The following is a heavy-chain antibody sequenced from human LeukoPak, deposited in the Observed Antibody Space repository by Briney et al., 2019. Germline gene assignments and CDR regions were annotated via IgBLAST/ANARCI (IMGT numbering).Heavy chain of an antibody. D-gene: IGHD4-11*01. CDR3: VRDPSNSGNWFDL. Sequence: PGGSLRLSCAASGFNLRDHWMHWVRQAPGKGLVWFSRLGTDGTYTNYADSVKGRFTISRDNAKNTLSLQMDSLRAEDTAFYYCVRDPSNSGNWFDLWGQGTLVTVSS. J-gene: IGHJ5*02. CDR1: GFNLRDHW. V-gene: IGHV3-74*01. CDR2: LGTDGTYT.